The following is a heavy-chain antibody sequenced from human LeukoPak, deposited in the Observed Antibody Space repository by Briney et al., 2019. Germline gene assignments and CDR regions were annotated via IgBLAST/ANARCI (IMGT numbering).Heavy chain of an antibody. J-gene: IGHJ4*02. D-gene: IGHD6-19*01. CDR1: GYTFTSYD. CDR3: ARARRTSSGWYYFDS. CDR2: MNPNSGNT. Sequence: ASVKVSCKASGYTFTSYDINWVRQATGQGLEWMGWMNPNSGNTGYAQKFQGRVTMTRNTSISTAYMELSSLRSEDTAVYYCARARRTSSGWYYFDSWSQGTLVTVSS. V-gene: IGHV1-8*01.